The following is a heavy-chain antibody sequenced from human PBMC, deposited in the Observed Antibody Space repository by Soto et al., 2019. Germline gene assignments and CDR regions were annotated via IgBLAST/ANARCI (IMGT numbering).Heavy chain of an antibody. D-gene: IGHD2-15*01. CDR1: GFTFSSYA. CDR2: ISGSGGST. CDR3: AKVPRYCSGGSCFGGYFDY. J-gene: IGHJ4*02. Sequence: GGSLRLSCAASGFTFSSYAMSWVRQAPGKGLEWVSAISGSGGSTYFADSVKGRFTISRDNSKNTLYLQMNSLRAEDTAVYYCAKVPRYCSGGSCFGGYFDYWGQGTLVTVSS. V-gene: IGHV3-23*01.